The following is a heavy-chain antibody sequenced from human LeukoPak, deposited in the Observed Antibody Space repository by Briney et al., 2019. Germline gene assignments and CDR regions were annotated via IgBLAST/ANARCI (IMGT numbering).Heavy chain of an antibody. J-gene: IGHJ4*02. CDR3: ARWRGAQSEFDY. CDR1: GFMFSRYS. V-gene: IGHV3-7*01. CDR2: LKESGIEK. D-gene: IGHD3-3*01. Sequence: QSGGSLRLSCVGSGFMFSRYSMGWVRHAPGKGLEFVAHLKESGIEKEYVDSVKGRFTISRDNAENLLYLQMNSLRAEDTALYFCARWRGAQSEFDYWGQGTQVTVSS.